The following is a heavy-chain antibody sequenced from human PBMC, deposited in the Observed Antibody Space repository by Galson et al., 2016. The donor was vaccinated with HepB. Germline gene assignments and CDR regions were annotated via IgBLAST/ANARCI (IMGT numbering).Heavy chain of an antibody. CDR3: TRRWLRSDDY. J-gene: IGHJ4*02. Sequence: SLRLSCAASGFTFSTHEMNWVRQAPGKGLEWVSFITWSGTIVHYAESVKGRFTISRDNDQNLLYLQMNSLRVDDTAVYYFTRRWLRSDDYWGQGTLVTVSS. CDR1: GFTFSTHE. CDR2: ITWSGTIV. D-gene: IGHD4-23*01. V-gene: IGHV3-48*03.